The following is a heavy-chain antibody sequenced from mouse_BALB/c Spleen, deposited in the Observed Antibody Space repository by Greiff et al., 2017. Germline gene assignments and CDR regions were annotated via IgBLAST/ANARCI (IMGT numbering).Heavy chain of an antibody. Sequence: EVMLVESGGDLVKPGGSLKLSCAASGFTFSSYGMSWVRQTPDKRLEWVATISSGGSYTYYPDSVKGRFTISRDNAKNTLYLQMSSLKSEDTAMYYCARFYGNRAMDYWGQGTSVTVSS. CDR2: ISSGGSYT. J-gene: IGHJ4*01. D-gene: IGHD2-1*01. V-gene: IGHV5-6*01. CDR3: ARFYGNRAMDY. CDR1: GFTFSSYG.